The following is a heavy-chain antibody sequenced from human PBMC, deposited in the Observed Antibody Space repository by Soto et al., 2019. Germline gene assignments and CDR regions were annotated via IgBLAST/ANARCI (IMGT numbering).Heavy chain of an antibody. CDR3: TRNTSGRQGSAFDI. V-gene: IGHV3-23*01. Sequence: GGSLRLSCAASGFTFSSSAMTWVRQASGKGLEWVSAISGGGTVTYYTDSVKGRFTISRDNSKNTLYLQMNSLRAEDTVVYYCTRNTSGRQGSAFDIWGQGTMVTVSS. D-gene: IGHD6-19*01. J-gene: IGHJ3*02. CDR1: GFTFSSSA. CDR2: ISGGGTVT.